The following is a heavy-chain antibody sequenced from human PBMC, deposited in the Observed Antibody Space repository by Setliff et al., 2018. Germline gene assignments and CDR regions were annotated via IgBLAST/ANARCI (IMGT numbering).Heavy chain of an antibody. CDR2: IHYSGST. Sequence: SETLSLTCTVSGGSISSYYWSWIRQPPGKGLEWIGSIHYSGSTNYNPSLKSRLTISVDTAKTQFSLRLISVTAADTAVYYCARWGYNWNNHYYYYYMDIWGKGTTVTVSS. V-gene: IGHV4-59*08. CDR3: ARWGYNWNNHYYYYYMDI. CDR1: GGSISSYY. D-gene: IGHD1-1*01. J-gene: IGHJ6*03.